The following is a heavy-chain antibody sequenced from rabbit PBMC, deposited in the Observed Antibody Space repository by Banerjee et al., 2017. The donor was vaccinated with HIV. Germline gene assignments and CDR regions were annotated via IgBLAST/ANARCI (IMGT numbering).Heavy chain of an antibody. J-gene: IGHJ6*01. CDR1: GFDFSSYYM. CDR2: INSSSRNV. D-gene: IGHD4-1*01. Sequence: QEQLKESGGGLVQPGGSLKLSCKASGFDFSSYYMSWVRQAPGKGLEWIGCINSSSRNVVYASWATGRFTISKTSSTTVTLQMTSLTAADTATYLCARDLAGVTGWNFGLWGPGTLVTVS. V-gene: IGHV1S45*01. CDR3: ARDLAGVTGWNFGL.